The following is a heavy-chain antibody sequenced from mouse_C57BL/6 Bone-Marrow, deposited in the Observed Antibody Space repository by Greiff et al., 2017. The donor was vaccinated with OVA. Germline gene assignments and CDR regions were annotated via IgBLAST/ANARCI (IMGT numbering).Heavy chain of an antibody. CDR3: ARWGRGYYYLDY. V-gene: IGHV1-80*01. J-gene: IGHJ2*01. Sequence: QVQLQQSGAELVKPGASVKISCKASGYAFSSYWMNWVKQRPGKGLEWIGQIYPGDGDTNYNGKFKGKATLTADKSSSTAYMQLSSLTSEDSAVYFCARWGRGYYYLDYWGQGTTLTVSS. D-gene: IGHD2-3*01. CDR2: IYPGDGDT. CDR1: GYAFSSYW.